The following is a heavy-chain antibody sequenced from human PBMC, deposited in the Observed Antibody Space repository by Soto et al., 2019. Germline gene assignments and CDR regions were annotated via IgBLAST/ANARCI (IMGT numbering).Heavy chain of an antibody. D-gene: IGHD1-26*01. V-gene: IGHV4-30-4*01. CDR2: ISSSGST. J-gene: IGHJ4*02. CDR1: GGSINSGDFH. CDR3: ASDVGQYYLDY. Sequence: QVQLQESGPGLVKPSQTLSLTCTVSGGSINSGDFHWSWIRQPPGKALEWIGSISSSGSTSYNPSLKSRLTISLHTSKSQFSLKLSSVTAADTAVYYCASDVGQYYLDYWGQGTLVTVSS.